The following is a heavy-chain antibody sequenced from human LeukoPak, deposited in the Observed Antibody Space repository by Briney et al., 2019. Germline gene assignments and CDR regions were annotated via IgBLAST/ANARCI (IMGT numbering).Heavy chain of an antibody. J-gene: IGHJ5*02. V-gene: IGHV4-59*08. CDR3: ARVSYDYVWGSFAS. CDR2: IYYSGST. CDR1: GGSIRSYY. D-gene: IGHD3-16*01. Sequence: KSSETLSLTCTVSGGSIRSYYWSWIRQPPGKGLEWIGYIYYSGSTNYNPSLKSRVTISVDTSKNQFSLELSSVTAADTALYYCARVSYDYVWGSFASWGQGTLVTVSS.